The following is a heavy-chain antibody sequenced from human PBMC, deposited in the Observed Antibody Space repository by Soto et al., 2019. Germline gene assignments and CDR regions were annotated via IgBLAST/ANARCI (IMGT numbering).Heavy chain of an antibody. D-gene: IGHD6-19*01. V-gene: IGHV4-4*02. Sequence: SETLSLTCAVSGGSISSSNWWSWVRQPPGKGLEWIGDIYHNGSTNYNPSLQSRLTISLDTSKNQFSLKVTSVTAADTAVYYCARHDGFSSGWIFDYWGHGTLVTVSS. CDR3: ARHDGFSSGWIFDY. CDR1: GGSISSSNW. J-gene: IGHJ4*01. CDR2: IYHNGST.